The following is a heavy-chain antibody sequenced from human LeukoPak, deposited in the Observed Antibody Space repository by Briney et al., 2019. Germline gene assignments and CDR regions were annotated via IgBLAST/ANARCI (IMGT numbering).Heavy chain of an antibody. D-gene: IGHD4-17*01. V-gene: IGHV3-11*06. Sequence: GGSLRLSCAASGFTFSDYYMSWIRQAPGKGLEWASYISSSSSYTNYADSVKGRFTISRDNAKNSLYLQMNSLGVEDTAVYYCARTTTATNFEYYFDYWGQGTLVTVSS. CDR2: ISSSSSYT. CDR3: ARTTTATNFEYYFDY. CDR1: GFTFSDYY. J-gene: IGHJ4*02.